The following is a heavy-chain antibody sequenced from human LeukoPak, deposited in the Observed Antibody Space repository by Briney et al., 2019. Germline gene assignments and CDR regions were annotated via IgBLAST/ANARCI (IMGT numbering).Heavy chain of an antibody. J-gene: IGHJ4*02. D-gene: IGHD3-22*01. CDR1: GGSISSGGYY. Sequence: SETLSLTCTVSGGSISSGGYYWSWIRQHPGKGLEWIVYIYYSGSAYYNPSLKSRVTISVDTSKNQFSLKLSSVTAADTAVYYCARWTVTYYYDSSGYTDYWGQGTLVTVSS. CDR3: ARWTVTYYYDSSGYTDY. CDR2: IYYSGSA. V-gene: IGHV4-31*03.